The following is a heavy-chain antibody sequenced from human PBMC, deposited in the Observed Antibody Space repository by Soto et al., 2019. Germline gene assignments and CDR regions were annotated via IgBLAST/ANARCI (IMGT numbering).Heavy chain of an antibody. CDR2: IDPSDSYT. Sequence: PGESLKISCKGSGYSFTSYWISWVRQMPGKGLEWMGRIDPSDSYTNYSPSFQGHVTISADKSISTAYLQWSSLKASDTAMYYSAVIRVAAAGTYYYGMDVWGQGTTVTVSS. CDR3: AVIRVAAAGTYYYGMDV. J-gene: IGHJ6*02. D-gene: IGHD6-13*01. CDR1: GYSFTSYW. V-gene: IGHV5-10-1*01.